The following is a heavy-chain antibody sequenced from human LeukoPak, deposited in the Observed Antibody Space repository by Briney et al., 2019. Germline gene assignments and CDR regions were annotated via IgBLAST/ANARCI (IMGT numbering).Heavy chain of an antibody. D-gene: IGHD4-17*01. V-gene: IGHV3-15*01. Sequence: GGSLRLSCATSAFTFRSYGMHWVRQAPDKGLEWVGRIKSKTDGGTTDYAAPVKGRFTISRDDSKNTLYLQMNSLRAEDTAVYYCARGGDYGDYVVDYWGQGTLVTVSS. CDR3: ARGGDYGDYVVDY. CDR2: IKSKTDGGTT. J-gene: IGHJ4*02. CDR1: AFTFRSYG.